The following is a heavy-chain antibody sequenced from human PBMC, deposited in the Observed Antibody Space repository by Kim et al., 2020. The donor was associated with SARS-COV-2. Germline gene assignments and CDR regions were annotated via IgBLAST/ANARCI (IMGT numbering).Heavy chain of an antibody. Sequence: GGSLRLSCAASGFSFSSHGMYWVRQAPGRGLEWVAVIWYDGSNKDYADSVKGRFTISRDNSKNTLYLQMNSLRVDDTAVYYCARDFSGEMAHGEFGYWGQGTLVTVSS. CDR2: IWYDGSNK. J-gene: IGHJ4*02. D-gene: IGHD6-19*01. CDR1: GFSFSSHG. CDR3: ARDFSGEMAHGEFGY. V-gene: IGHV3-33*01.